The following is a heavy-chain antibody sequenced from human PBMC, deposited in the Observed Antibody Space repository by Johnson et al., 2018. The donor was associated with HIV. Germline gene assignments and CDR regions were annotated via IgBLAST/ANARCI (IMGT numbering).Heavy chain of an antibody. D-gene: IGHD3-22*01. CDR3: ARDPSYDMAHTDGFDI. CDR1: GFTFSDYA. J-gene: IGHJ3*02. CDR2: ISYDGSNK. Sequence: QMLLVESGGGVVQPGRSLRLSCAASGFTFSDYAMHWVRQAPGKGLEWVAVISYDGSNKYYADSVKGRFTISRDNSKDTLYLQMNSLRAEDTAVYYCARDPSYDMAHTDGFDIWGQGTMVTVAS. V-gene: IGHV3-30-3*01.